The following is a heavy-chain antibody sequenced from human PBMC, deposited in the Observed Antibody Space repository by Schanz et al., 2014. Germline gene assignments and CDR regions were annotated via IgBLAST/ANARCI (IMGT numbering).Heavy chain of an antibody. Sequence: QVQLVESGGGLVKPGGSLRLSCAASGFTFRDYYMSWIRQAPGKGLEWLSYIATSSSTRHYADSVKGRVTISRDNAKISLYLQMNSLRVEDTAVYYCARDSRPNYDFLTAYYSIDYWGQGTLXTVSS. V-gene: IGHV3-11*04. CDR1: GFTFRDYY. J-gene: IGHJ4*02. CDR3: ARDSRPNYDFLTAYYSIDY. CDR2: IATSSSTR. D-gene: IGHD3-9*01.